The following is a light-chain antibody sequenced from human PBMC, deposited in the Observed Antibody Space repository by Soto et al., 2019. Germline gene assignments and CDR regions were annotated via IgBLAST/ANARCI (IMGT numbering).Light chain of an antibody. CDR3: MQGTHWPIT. CDR2: KVY. V-gene: IGKV2-30*02. J-gene: IGKJ5*01. CDR1: QSLVHSDGIAY. Sequence: DAVMTQSPLSLPVTLGRPASISCRSNQSLVHSDGIAYFSWFQQRPGRSPRRLIYKVYNRDSGVTDRFSGSGSGTDFALKIRRVEAEEVGVYYCMQGTHWPITCGKGKRLAIK.